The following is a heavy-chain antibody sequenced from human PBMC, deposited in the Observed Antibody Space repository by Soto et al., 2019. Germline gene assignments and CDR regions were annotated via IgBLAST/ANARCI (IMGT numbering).Heavy chain of an antibody. CDR1: GDTFTNFG. D-gene: IGHD3-10*01. CDR3: ATVLRGVVNWFDP. Sequence: HLVQSGPEVKNPGASITVSCKTSGDTFTNFGLSWVRQAPGQGLEWMGWIATYNSNRNYVQKFQGRLTLTTDTSTSTAYMELKSLRYDDTAVYYCATVLRGVVNWFDPWGQGTLVTVSS. J-gene: IGHJ5*02. V-gene: IGHV1-18*01. CDR2: IATYNSNR.